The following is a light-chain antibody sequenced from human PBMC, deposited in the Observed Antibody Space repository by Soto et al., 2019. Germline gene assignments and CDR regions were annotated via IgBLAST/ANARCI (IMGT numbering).Light chain of an antibody. CDR1: QSVSSN. Sequence: EIVMTQSPATLSVSPGERATLSCRASQSVSSNLAWYQQKSGQTPRLLIYGASTRATDIPARFSGSGSGTEFTLTISSLQSEDFAVYYCQQYDNWPLPFGGGTKVEI. CDR3: QQYDNWPLP. V-gene: IGKV3-15*01. CDR2: GAS. J-gene: IGKJ4*01.